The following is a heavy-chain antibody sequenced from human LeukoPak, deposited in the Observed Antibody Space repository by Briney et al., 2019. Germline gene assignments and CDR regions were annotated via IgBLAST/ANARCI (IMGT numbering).Heavy chain of an antibody. CDR2: INPNSGGT. J-gene: IGHJ6*02. Sequence: GASVKVSCKASGYTFTGYYMHWVRQAPGQGLEWMGWINPNSGGTNYAQKFQGWVTMTRDTSISTAYMELSRLRSDDTAVYYCARQDCSGGSCYRGPPGDYYYYGMDVWGQGTTVTVSS. V-gene: IGHV1-2*04. CDR3: ARQDCSGGSCYRGPPGDYYYYGMDV. D-gene: IGHD2-15*01. CDR1: GYTFTGYY.